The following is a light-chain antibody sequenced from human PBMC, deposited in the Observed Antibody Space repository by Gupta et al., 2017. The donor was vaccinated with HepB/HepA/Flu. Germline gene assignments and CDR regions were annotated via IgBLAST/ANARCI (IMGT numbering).Light chain of an antibody. J-gene: IGLJ2*01. CDR2: HDS. CDR1: KLGDRY. V-gene: IGLV3-1*01. CDR3: QAWETSNYVV. Sequence: STVPTHTLSVCASLGQTPTTTCSGNKLGDRYASRYQQKPGQSPMLVIYHDSKRPSGVSERFSGSNSGNTATLTISGTQALDEADYYCQAWETSNYVVFGSGTKLTVL.